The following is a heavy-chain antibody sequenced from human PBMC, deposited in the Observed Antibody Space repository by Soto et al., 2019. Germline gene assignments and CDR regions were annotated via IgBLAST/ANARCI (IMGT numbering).Heavy chain of an antibody. CDR3: ATDRRRKLELHLKPSLLYYFDY. CDR1: GYTLTELS. V-gene: IGHV1-24*01. CDR2: FDPEDGET. J-gene: IGHJ4*02. Sequence: GASVKVSCKVSGYTLTELSMHWVRQAPGKGLEWMGGFDPEDGETIYAQKFQGRVTMTEDTSTDTAYMELSSLRSEDTAVYYCATDRRRKLELHLKPSLLYYFDYWGQGTLVTVSS. D-gene: IGHD1-7*01.